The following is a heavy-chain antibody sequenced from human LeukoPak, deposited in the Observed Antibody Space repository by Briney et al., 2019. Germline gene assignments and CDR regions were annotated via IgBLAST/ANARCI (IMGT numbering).Heavy chain of an antibody. V-gene: IGHV4-59*01. J-gene: IGHJ4*02. CDR1: GGSISSYY. Sequence: SETLSLTCTVYGGSISSYYWSWIRQPPGKGLEWIGFMYYSGTTNYNPSLKSRVTISLGMSKNQFSLKLSSVTAADTAVYYCAGLPMAVTPHVDYWGQGTLVTVSS. CDR2: MYYSGTT. CDR3: AGLPMAVTPHVDY. D-gene: IGHD2-21*02.